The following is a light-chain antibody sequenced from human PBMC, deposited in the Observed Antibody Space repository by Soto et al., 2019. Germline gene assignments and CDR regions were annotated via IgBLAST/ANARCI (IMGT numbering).Light chain of an antibody. Sequence: QPVLTQPASVSGSPGQSITISCTGTSSDVGGYNYVSWYQQHPGKAPKLMIYDVSNRPSGVSNRFSGSKSGNTASLTISGLQAEDEADDYCSSYTSSSTWVFGGGTKVTVL. V-gene: IGLV2-14*01. CDR3: SSYTSSSTWV. CDR1: SSDVGGYNY. J-gene: IGLJ2*01. CDR2: DVS.